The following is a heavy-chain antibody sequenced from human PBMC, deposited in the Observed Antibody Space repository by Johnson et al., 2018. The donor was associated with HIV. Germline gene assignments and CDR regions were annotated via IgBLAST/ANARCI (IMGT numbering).Heavy chain of an antibody. V-gene: IGHV3-7*05. D-gene: IGHD7-27*01. Sequence: VQLVESGGGVVQPGGSLRLSCAASGFAFSSYWMNWVRQAPGKGLEWVANINQDGSEKYDLDSETARFTISRDNAENSLYLQMNSLRVDDTAMYYCVRGRDSTGDGGAFDIWGQGTMVTVSS. J-gene: IGHJ3*02. CDR1: GFAFSSYW. CDR3: VRGRDSTGDGGAFDI. CDR2: INQDGSEK.